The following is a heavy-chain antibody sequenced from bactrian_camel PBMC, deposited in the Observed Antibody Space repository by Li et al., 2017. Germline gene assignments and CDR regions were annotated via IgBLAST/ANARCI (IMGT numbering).Heavy chain of an antibody. D-gene: IGHD2*01. V-gene: IGHV3S54*01. CDR2: IYTRDGTA. CDR3: AAEEYCGGSWDLPVNYNY. CDR1: GYTAVINY. J-gene: IGHJ4*01. Sequence: QVQLVESGGGSVQAGGSLRLSCAASGYTAVINYMGWIRQSPGNEREVLAAIYTRDGTAHYADSVKGRFTISHDNANDTTFLQMNSLMPEDSAMYYCAAEEYCGGSWDLPVNYNYWGQGTQVTVS.